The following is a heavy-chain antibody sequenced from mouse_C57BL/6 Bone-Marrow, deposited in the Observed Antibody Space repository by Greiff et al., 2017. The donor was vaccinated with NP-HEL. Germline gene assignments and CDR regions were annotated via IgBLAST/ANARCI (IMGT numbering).Heavy chain of an antibody. D-gene: IGHD1-1*01. CDR2: IYPGSGNT. Sequence: VQLQQSGAELVRPGASVKLSCKASGYTFTDYYINWVKQRPGQGLEWIARIYPGSGNTYYNEKFKGKATLTAEKSSSTAYMQLSSLTSEDSAVYFCARDYYGSGDWGQGTLVTVSA. J-gene: IGHJ3*01. V-gene: IGHV1-76*01. CDR3: ARDYYGSGD. CDR1: GYTFTDYY.